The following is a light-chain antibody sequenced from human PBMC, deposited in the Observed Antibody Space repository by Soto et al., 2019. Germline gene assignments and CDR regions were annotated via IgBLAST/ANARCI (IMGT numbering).Light chain of an antibody. J-gene: IGKJ1*01. Sequence: EIVLTQSPGTLSLSPGEIATLSCRASQTFSTSYLAWYQQKPGQAPRLLIYGSSSRATGIPDRFSGHGSGTDFTLTISRLEPEDFAVYYCQQYGSSPITFGQGTKVDI. CDR2: GSS. CDR1: QTFSTSY. V-gene: IGKV3-20*01. CDR3: QQYGSSPIT.